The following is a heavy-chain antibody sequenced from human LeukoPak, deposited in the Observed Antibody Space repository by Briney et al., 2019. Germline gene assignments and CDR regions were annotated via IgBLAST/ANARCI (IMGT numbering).Heavy chain of an antibody. CDR3: AREGGGDRAFGGVPHAFDI. CDR1: GGSISSYY. V-gene: IGHV4-4*07. J-gene: IGHJ3*02. CDR2: IYTSGST. D-gene: IGHD3-16*01. Sequence: SETLSLTCTVSGGSISSYYWSWIRQPAGKGLEWIGRIYTSGSTNYNPSLKSRVTMSVDASKNQFSLKLSSVTAADTAVYYCAREGGGDRAFGGVPHAFDIWGQGTMVTVSS.